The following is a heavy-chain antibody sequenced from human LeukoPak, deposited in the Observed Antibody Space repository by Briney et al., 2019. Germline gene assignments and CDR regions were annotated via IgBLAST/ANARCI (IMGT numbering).Heavy chain of an antibody. CDR2: INHSGST. Sequence: SETLSLTCAVYGGSFSGYYWSWIRQPPGKGLEWIGEINHSGSTNYNPSLKSRVTISVDTSKNQFSLKLSSVTAADTAVYYCARLKRYDSSGYYSRYYYYMDVWGKGTTVTVSS. D-gene: IGHD3-22*01. CDR3: ARLKRYDSSGYYSRYYYYMDV. J-gene: IGHJ6*03. V-gene: IGHV4-34*01. CDR1: GGSFSGYY.